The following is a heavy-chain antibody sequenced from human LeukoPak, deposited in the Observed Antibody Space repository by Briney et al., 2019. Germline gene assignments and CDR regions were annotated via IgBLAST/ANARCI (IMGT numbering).Heavy chain of an antibody. CDR1: GGSFSGYY. Sequence: PSETQSLTCAVYGGSFSGYYWSWIRQPAGKGLEWIGRIYTSGSTNYNPSLKSRVTISVDTSKNQFSLKLSSVTAADTAVYYCARSLLIVVVPAAIEDYFDYWGQGTLVTVSS. J-gene: IGHJ4*02. CDR2: IYTSGST. CDR3: ARSLLIVVVPAAIEDYFDY. V-gene: IGHV4-59*10. D-gene: IGHD2-2*02.